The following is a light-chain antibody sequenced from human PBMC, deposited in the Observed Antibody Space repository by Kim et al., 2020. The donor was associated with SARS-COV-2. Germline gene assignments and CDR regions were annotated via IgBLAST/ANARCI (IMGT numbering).Light chain of an antibody. Sequence: ASVGDRVTITCRAIQDVGSHLAWYQHEPGRAPKVLSYVASTLQSWVPSRFSRSESGTDFALTIGSVQPEDFATYYCQQLHSYHVAFGQGARLEIK. V-gene: IGKV1-9*01. J-gene: IGKJ5*01. CDR1: QDVGSH. CDR3: QQLHSYHVA. CDR2: VAS.